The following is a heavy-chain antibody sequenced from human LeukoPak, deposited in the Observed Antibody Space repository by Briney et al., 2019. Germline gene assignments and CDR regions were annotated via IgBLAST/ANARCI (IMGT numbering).Heavy chain of an antibody. CDR3: ARTYYDFWSGYPKHFDY. V-gene: IGHV4-31*03. Sequence: SETLSLTCTVSGGSISSGGYYWSWIRQHPGKGLEWIGYIYYSGSTYYNPSLKSRVTISVDTSKNQFSLKLSSVTAADTAVYYCARTYYDFWSGYPKHFDYWGQGTLVTVSP. D-gene: IGHD3-3*01. CDR1: GGSISSGGYY. CDR2: IYYSGST. J-gene: IGHJ4*02.